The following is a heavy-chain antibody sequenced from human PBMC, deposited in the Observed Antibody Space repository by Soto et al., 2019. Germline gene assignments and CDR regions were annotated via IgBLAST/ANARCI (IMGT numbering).Heavy chain of an antibody. CDR3: ARTYVPGIAGFDP. D-gene: IGHD1-1*01. Sequence: PGGSLRLSCGDSGFTFSNYFMHWFRQVPGEGLVWVSRMSGDGKTISYADSVKGRFTISRDNAKNTLYLQMNSLRVEDTAVYYCARTYVPGIAGFDPWGQGTLVTVSS. CDR1: GFTFSNYF. CDR2: MSGDGKTI. V-gene: IGHV3-74*01. J-gene: IGHJ5*02.